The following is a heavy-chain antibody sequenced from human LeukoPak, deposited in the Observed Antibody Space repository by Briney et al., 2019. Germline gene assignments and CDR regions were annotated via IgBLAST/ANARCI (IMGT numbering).Heavy chain of an antibody. CDR2: INHNAEMI. J-gene: IGHJ4*02. CDR3: ARDHDWAFDL. Sequence: QAGGSLRLSCEASGFPFGSYVMSWVRQAPGKGLEWIAYINHNAEMIFYPDFVKGRFTISRDNAKSSLYLQMNALRYEDTAIYYCARDHDWAFDLWGQGTLVTVSS. CDR1: GFPFGSYV. D-gene: IGHD3-9*01. V-gene: IGHV3-48*02.